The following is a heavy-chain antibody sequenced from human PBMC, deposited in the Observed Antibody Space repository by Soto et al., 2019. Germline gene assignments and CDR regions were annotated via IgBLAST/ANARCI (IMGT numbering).Heavy chain of an antibody. J-gene: IGHJ5*02. D-gene: IGHD3-10*01. Sequence: QLQLQESGSGLVKPSQTLSLTCAVSGGSISSGGYSWSWIREPPGKGLEWIGYIYHSGSTYYNPSLKSRVTISVDRSQNQFSLKLSSVTAADTAVYYCARDYSGSGSHVWFDPWGQGTLVTVSS. CDR1: GGSISSGGYS. CDR2: IYHSGST. V-gene: IGHV4-30-2*01. CDR3: ARDYSGSGSHVWFDP.